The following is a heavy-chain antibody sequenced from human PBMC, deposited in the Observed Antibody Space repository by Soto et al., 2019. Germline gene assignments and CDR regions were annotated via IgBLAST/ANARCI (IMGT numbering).Heavy chain of an antibody. Sequence: QVQLQESGPGLVKPSQTLSLPCTVSGDSMTTVGYYWTWIRQHPGQGLELIGFISYCGSTYYSSSLKGRVAISADTSKNQFSLKLNSVTAADTAVYYCTRGDYWGQGTLVTVSS. CDR2: ISYCGST. J-gene: IGHJ4*02. CDR3: TRGDY. V-gene: IGHV4-31*03. CDR1: GDSMTTVGYY.